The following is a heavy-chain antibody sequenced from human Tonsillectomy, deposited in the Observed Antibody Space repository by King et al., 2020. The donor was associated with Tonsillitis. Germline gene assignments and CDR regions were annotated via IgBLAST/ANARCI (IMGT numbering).Heavy chain of an antibody. Sequence: QLQLQESGPGLVKPSETLSLTCTVSGGSFSGSSYYWGWIRQPPGKGLEWIGSIYYSGSTYYNPSLKSRVTISVDTSKNQFSLKLRSVTAADTAVYYCARLIVVVTHFDYWGQGTLVTVSS. CDR3: ARLIVVVTHFDY. CDR2: IYYSGST. J-gene: IGHJ4*02. V-gene: IGHV4-39*07. D-gene: IGHD3-22*01. CDR1: GGSFSGSSYY.